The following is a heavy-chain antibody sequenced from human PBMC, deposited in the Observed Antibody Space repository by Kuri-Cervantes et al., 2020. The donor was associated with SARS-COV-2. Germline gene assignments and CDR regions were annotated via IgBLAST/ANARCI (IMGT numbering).Heavy chain of an antibody. Sequence: SETLSLTCTVSGGSISSYYWSWIRQPPGKGLEWIGYIYYSGSTNYNPSLKSRVTISVDTSKNQLSLKLSSVTAAETAVYYCARGFEPYYYGMDVWGKGTTVTVSS. J-gene: IGHJ6*04. V-gene: IGHV4-59*12. CDR2: IYYSGST. CDR3: ARGFEPYYYGMDV. CDR1: GGSISSYY.